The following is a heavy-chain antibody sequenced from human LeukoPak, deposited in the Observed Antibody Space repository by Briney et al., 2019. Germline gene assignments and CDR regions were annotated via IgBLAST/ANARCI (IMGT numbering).Heavy chain of an antibody. Sequence: GGTLRLSCAASGFTFSSYGMHWVRQAPGKGLEWVAFIRYDGSNKYYADSVKGRFTMSRDNSKNTLYLQMNSLRADDTAVYYCAKGSGWYFDYWGQGTLVTVSS. J-gene: IGHJ4*02. CDR3: AKGSGWYFDY. CDR1: GFTFSSYG. CDR2: IRYDGSNK. D-gene: IGHD6-19*01. V-gene: IGHV3-30*02.